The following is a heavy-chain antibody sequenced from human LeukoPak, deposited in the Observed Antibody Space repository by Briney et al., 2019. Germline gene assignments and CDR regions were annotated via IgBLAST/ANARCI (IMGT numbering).Heavy chain of an antibody. V-gene: IGHV1-18*01. Sequence: ASVKVSCKASGYTFTSYGISWLRQPPGQGLEWMGWISVYNGNTNYAQKLQGRVNMTTDTSTSTAYMELRSLRYDATAVYYCARAEYYYDSSGYCAFGYWGQGTLVTVSS. CDR1: GYTFTSYG. D-gene: IGHD3-22*01. J-gene: IGHJ4*02. CDR2: ISVYNGNT. CDR3: ARAEYYYDSSGYCAFGY.